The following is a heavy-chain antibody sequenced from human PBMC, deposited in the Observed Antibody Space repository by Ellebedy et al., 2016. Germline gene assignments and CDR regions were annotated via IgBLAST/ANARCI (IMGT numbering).Heavy chain of an antibody. CDR1: GFTFSNAW. CDR3: TTFHRLGASPFDY. Sequence: GGSLRLSXAASGFTFSNAWMSWVRQAPGKGLEWVGRVKSETDGGTTDYATPVKDRFTISRDDSKNTVYLQIDSLKTEDTAVYYCTTFHRLGASPFDYWGQGTLVTVSS. D-gene: IGHD7-27*01. CDR2: VKSETDGGTT. V-gene: IGHV3-15*01. J-gene: IGHJ4*02.